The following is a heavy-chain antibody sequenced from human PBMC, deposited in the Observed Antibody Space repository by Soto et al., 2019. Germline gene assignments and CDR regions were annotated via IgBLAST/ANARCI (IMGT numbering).Heavy chain of an antibody. Sequence: SETLSLTCAVYGGSFSGYYWSWIRQPPGKGLEWIGEINHSGSTNYNPSLKSRVTISVDTSKNQFSLKLSSVTAADTAVYYCARRIVVVPAAKNDAFDIWGQGTMVTVSS. D-gene: IGHD2-2*01. CDR2: INHSGST. CDR3: ARRIVVVPAAKNDAFDI. V-gene: IGHV4-34*01. J-gene: IGHJ3*02. CDR1: GGSFSGYY.